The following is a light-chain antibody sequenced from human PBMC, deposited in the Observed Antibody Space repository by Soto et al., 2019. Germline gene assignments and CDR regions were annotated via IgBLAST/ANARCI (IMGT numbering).Light chain of an antibody. V-gene: IGKV1-6*02. CDR3: LQDYSYPRT. CDR2: GAS. CDR1: QGIKND. Sequence: AIKMTQSPSSLSASVGDRVTITCRASQGIKNDLGWYQVKPGTAPKLLIYGASTLQSGVPSRFSGSGSGTDFTLTISSLQPGDFATYYCLQDYSYPRTFGQGTRV. J-gene: IGKJ1*01.